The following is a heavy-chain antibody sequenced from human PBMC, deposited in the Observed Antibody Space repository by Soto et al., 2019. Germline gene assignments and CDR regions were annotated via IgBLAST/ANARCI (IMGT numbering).Heavy chain of an antibody. J-gene: IGHJ3*01. CDR1: GDSISNYY. D-gene: IGHD5-12*01. CDR2: AYYGGNT. V-gene: IGHV4-59*08. Sequence: QVQLQESGPGLVKPSETLSLTCTVSGDSISNYYWSWIRQPPGKGLEWIGYAYYGGNTNYNPSLKSRVSLSVETSKSQFALKLNSVTVADTAVYYVAKHLSAWLRMEAFDVWGPGTMVTVSS. CDR3: AKHLSAWLRMEAFDV.